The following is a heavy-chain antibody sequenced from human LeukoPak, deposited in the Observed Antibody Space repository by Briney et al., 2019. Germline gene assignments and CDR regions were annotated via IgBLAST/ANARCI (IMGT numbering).Heavy chain of an antibody. CDR3: AKERGRYPGDGLDP. Sequence: QPGGSLRLSCAASGFSVSNNYMSWVRQAPGKGLEWVSGISLSGGSTHYADSVKGRFTISRDNSKNTLYLQMNSLRAEDTAVYYCAKERGRYPGDGLDPWGQGTLVTVSS. D-gene: IGHD1-26*01. V-gene: IGHV3-23*01. J-gene: IGHJ5*02. CDR2: ISLSGGST. CDR1: GFSVSNNY.